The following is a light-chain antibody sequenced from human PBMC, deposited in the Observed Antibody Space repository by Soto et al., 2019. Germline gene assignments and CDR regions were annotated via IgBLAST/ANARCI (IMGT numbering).Light chain of an antibody. CDR3: LKDDTFPWT. V-gene: IGKV1-6*01. CDR2: GAS. J-gene: IGKJ1*01. Sequence: AIQMTQSPSSLSASVGDRVTITCRASQGIRNDLGWYQQKPGKAPQLLIHGASSLQSGVPSRFSGSGFGTDFTLTISSLQPEDFGTYYCLKDDTFPWTFGQGTKVEVK. CDR1: QGIRND.